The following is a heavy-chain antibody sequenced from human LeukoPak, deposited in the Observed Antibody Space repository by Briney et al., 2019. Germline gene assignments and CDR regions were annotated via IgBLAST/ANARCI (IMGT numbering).Heavy chain of an antibody. Sequence: SETLSLTCSVSGGSISSYYWSWIRQPPGKGQEWIGYIYYSGRTSYNPSLKSRVTISVDTSKNQFSLRLSSVTAADTAVYYCARTYGDYVYILGYWGQGTLVTVSS. CDR2: IYYSGRT. V-gene: IGHV4-59*01. J-gene: IGHJ4*02. D-gene: IGHD4-17*01. CDR3: ARTYGDYVYILGY. CDR1: GGSISSYY.